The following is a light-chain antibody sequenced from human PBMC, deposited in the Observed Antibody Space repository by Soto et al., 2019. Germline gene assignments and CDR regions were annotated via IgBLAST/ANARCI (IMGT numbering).Light chain of an antibody. Sequence: QSVLTQPPSVSGAPGPAVTISCTGTSNHVGSYNRVSWYQQPPGTAPKLMIYEVSNRPSGVPDRFSGSKSGNTASLTISGLQAEDEADYYCSSYTSSSIYVFGTGTKVTVL. CDR3: SSYTSSSIYV. CDR1: SNHVGSYNR. V-gene: IGLV2-18*02. J-gene: IGLJ1*01. CDR2: EVS.